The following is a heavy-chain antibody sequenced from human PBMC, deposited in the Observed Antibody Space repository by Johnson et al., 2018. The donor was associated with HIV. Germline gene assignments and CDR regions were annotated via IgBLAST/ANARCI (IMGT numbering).Heavy chain of an antibody. CDR2: IWYDGSNK. J-gene: IGHJ3*02. Sequence: VQLVESGGGVVQPGRSLRLSCAASGFTFSSYGMHWVRQAPGKGLESVAVIWYDGSNKYYEDSVRGRFTIYRDNSKNAQYLQMNSLRAEDTAVYYCATFGGGSFQAFDIWGQGTMVTVSS. D-gene: IGHD1-26*01. V-gene: IGHV3-33*01. CDR3: ATFGGGSFQAFDI. CDR1: GFTFSSYG.